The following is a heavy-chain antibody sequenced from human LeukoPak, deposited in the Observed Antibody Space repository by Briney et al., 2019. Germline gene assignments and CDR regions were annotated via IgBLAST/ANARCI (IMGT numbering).Heavy chain of an antibody. CDR2: IYYSGST. CDR1: GGSISSYY. J-gene: IGHJ4*02. V-gene: IGHV4-59*08. CDR3: ARAILWFGERPLWGGFDY. Sequence: PSETLSLTCTVSGGSISSYYWSWIRQPPGKGLEWMGYIYYSGSTNYNPSLKSRVTISLDAAKNQFSLKLSSVTAADTAVYYCARAILWFGERPLWGGFDYWGQGTLVTVSS. D-gene: IGHD3-10*01.